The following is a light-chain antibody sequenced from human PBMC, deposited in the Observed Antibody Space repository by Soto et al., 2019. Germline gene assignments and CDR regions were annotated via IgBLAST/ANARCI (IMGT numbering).Light chain of an antibody. CDR2: MAS. CDR3: QQYNTYSRT. V-gene: IGKV1-5*03. Sequence: DIQMTQSPSTLSASVGDRITITCRASQSISSSLAWYQQKPGKAPKLLLYMASKLQSGVPSRFGGAGSGTEFTLTISSLQPDDFATYYCQQYNTYSRTFGQGTKVEI. J-gene: IGKJ1*01. CDR1: QSISSS.